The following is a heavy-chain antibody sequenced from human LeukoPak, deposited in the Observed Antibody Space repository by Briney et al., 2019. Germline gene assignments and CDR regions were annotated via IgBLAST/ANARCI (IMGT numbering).Heavy chain of an antibody. J-gene: IGHJ5*02. Sequence: PGGSLRLSCAGSGFSVSNYYMSWVCQAPGKGLEWVSLIRDSGETFYEDSVKGRFTISRDNSKNTMYLQMNRLRVEDTAVYFCARDRAVTQDWVEFDPWGQGTLVTVSS. CDR1: GFSVSNYY. V-gene: IGHV3-66*03. D-gene: IGHD4-17*01. CDR2: IRDSGET. CDR3: ARDRAVTQDWVEFDP.